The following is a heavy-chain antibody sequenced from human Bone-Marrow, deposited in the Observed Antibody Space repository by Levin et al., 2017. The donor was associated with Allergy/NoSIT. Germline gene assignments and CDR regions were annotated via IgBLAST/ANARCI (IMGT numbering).Heavy chain of an antibody. CDR2: ISGSGGST. V-gene: IGHV3-23*01. CDR3: AKLFGWYSGSYYRY. CDR1: GFTFSSYA. Sequence: AGGSLRLSCAASGFTFSSYAMSWVRQAPGKGLEWVSAISGSGGSTYYADSVKGRFTISRDNSKNTLYLQMNSLRAEDTAVYYCAKLFGWYSGSYYRYWGQGTLVTVSS. D-gene: IGHD1-26*01. J-gene: IGHJ4*02.